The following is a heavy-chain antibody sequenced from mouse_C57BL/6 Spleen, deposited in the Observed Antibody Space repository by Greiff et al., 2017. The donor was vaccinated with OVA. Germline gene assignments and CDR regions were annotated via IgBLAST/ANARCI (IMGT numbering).Heavy chain of an antibody. Sequence: EVKLQESGEGLVKPGGSLKLSCAASGFTFSSYAMSWVRQTPEKRLEWVAYISSGGDYIYYADTVKGRFTISRDNARNTLYLQMRSLKSEDTAMYYCTRDGDYYGSRYFDYWGQGTTLTVSS. CDR1: GFTFSSYA. V-gene: IGHV5-9-1*02. D-gene: IGHD1-1*01. J-gene: IGHJ2*01. CDR2: ISSGGDYI. CDR3: TRDGDYYGSRYFDY.